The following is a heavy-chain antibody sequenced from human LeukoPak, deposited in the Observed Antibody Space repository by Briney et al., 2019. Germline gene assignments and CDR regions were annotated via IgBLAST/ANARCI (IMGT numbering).Heavy chain of an antibody. CDR1: GGSISSTSYY. CDR3: ARLNGGFYYYGMDV. Sequence: PSETLSLTCTVSGGSISSTSYYWGWIRQPPGKGLEWIGSIYYSGSTYYNTSLKSRVTISVDTSKNQFSLKLSSVTAADTAVYYSARLNGGFYYYGMDVWGQGTTVTVSS. V-gene: IGHV4-39*01. J-gene: IGHJ6*02. D-gene: IGHD4-23*01. CDR2: IYYSGST.